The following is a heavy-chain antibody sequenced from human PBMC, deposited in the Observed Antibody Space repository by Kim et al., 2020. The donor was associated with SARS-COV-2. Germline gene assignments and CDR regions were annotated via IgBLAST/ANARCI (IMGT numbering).Heavy chain of an antibody. V-gene: IGHV3-23*01. CDR3: AKAHIRIYQLPDDY. Sequence: ADSVKGRFTISRDNSKNTVGLQMNRLRAEDTAIYYCAKAHIRIYQLPDDYWGQGTLVTVSS. D-gene: IGHD2-2*01. J-gene: IGHJ4*02.